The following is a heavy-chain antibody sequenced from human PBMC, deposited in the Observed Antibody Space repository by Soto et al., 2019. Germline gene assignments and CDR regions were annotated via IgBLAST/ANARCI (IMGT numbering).Heavy chain of an antibody. V-gene: IGHV4-59*11. CDR1: GGSLSSHY. CDR3: ATAKRALWEAIRNSAFDI. D-gene: IGHD1-7*01. J-gene: IGHJ3*02. CDR2: VYYSGSP. Sequence: QVQLQQSGPGLVKPSETLSLTCTVTGGSLSSHYWNWIRQSPGKGLEWIGDVYYSGSPNYNPSLKRRVTISVDTSKNQVSLKLMSVTAADTAMYFCATAKRALWEAIRNSAFDIWGQGTMVTVSS.